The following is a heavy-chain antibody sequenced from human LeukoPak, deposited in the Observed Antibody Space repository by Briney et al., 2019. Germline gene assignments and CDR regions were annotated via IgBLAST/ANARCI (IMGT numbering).Heavy chain of an antibody. V-gene: IGHV1-2*06. CDR2: IDPNSGVT. CDR1: GYTFTGYY. D-gene: IGHD3-10*01. J-gene: IGHJ4*02. Sequence: ASVKVSCKASGYTFTGYYMHWVRQAPGQGLEWMGRIDPNSGVTSYAQKFQGRVTVTRDTSISTAYMDLSRLRSDDTAVYYCARDRYYGSGAFCNVFDYWGQGTLVTVSS. CDR3: ARDRYYGSGAFCNVFDY.